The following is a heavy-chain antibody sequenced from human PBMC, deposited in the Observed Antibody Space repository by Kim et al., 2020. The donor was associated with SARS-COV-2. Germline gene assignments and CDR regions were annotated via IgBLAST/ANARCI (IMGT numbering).Heavy chain of an antibody. V-gene: IGHV4-39*07. CDR1: GGSISSSSYY. CDR2: IYYSGGT. D-gene: IGHD6-6*01. CDR3: AREFQEYSSSSILGDYNWFDP. J-gene: IGHJ5*02. Sequence: SETLSLTCTVSGGSISSSSYYWGWIRQPPGKGLEWIGSIYYSGGTYYNPSLKSRVTISVDTSKNQFSLKLSSVTAADTAVYYCAREFQEYSSSSILGDYNWFDPWGQGTLVTVSS.